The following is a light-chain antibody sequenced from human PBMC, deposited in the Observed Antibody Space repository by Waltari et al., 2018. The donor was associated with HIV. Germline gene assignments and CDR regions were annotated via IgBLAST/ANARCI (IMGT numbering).Light chain of an antibody. J-gene: IGKJ1*01. V-gene: IGKV3-15*01. CDR2: GAS. Sequence: EIVMTQSPATLSVSPGERATLSCRASQSVSSNLAWYQQKPGQAPRLLIYGASTRATGIPARFSGSGSGTEFTLTISSLQSEDFSVYYCQQYNNWPSLRTFGQGTKVEIK. CDR3: QQYNNWPSLRT. CDR1: QSVSSN.